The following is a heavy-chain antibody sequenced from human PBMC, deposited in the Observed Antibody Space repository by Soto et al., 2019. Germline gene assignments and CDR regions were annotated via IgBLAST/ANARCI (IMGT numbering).Heavy chain of an antibody. CDR2: ISYDGSNK. CDR1: GFTFSSYA. CDR3: ARDAMYSGSYYGY. V-gene: IGHV3-30-3*01. Sequence: QVQLVESGGGVVQPGRSLRLSCAASGFTFSSYAMHWVRQAPGKGLEWVAVISYDGSNKYYADSVKGRFTISRDNSKNTLYLQMNSLRVEDTAVYYCARDAMYSGSYYGYWGQGTLVTVSS. D-gene: IGHD1-26*01. J-gene: IGHJ4*02.